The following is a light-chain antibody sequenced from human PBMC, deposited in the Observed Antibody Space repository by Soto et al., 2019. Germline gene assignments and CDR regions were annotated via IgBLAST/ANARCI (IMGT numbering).Light chain of an antibody. Sequence: EIVLTQSPGTLSLSPGERATLSCRASQSVSSSYLAWYQQKPGQAPRLLIYGASSTATGIPDRFSGSGSGTDFTLTISRLEPEDLAVYYCQQYGSSAWTFGHGTKVEVK. CDR3: QQYGSSAWT. CDR2: GAS. CDR1: QSVSSSY. V-gene: IGKV3-20*01. J-gene: IGKJ1*01.